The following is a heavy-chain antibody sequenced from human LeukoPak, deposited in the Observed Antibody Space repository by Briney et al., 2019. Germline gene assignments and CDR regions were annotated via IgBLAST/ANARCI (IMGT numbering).Heavy chain of an antibody. J-gene: IGHJ6*03. CDR2: IRSKANSYAT. CDR1: GFTFSGSA. D-gene: IGHD4-17*01. Sequence: GGSLRLSCAASGFTFSGSAMHWVRQASGKGLEWVGRIRSKANSYATAYAASVKGRFTISRDDSKNTAYLQMNSPKTEDTAVYYCTSPTDYGANYYYYYMDVWGKGTTVTVSS. CDR3: TSPTDYGANYYYYYMDV. V-gene: IGHV3-73*01.